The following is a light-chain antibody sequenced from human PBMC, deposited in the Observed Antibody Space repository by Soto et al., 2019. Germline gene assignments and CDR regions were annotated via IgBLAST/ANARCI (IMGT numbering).Light chain of an antibody. CDR2: GAS. CDR3: QLYKNWPRT. Sequence: EIVLTQAPATLSVYPGERVTLSCRASESVDINLAWYQQKPGQAPRLLIYGASTRATDMPGTFSGRGSGTEFTLTISSLQSEDFAVYYCQLYKNWPRTFGQGTKVDVK. CDR1: ESVDIN. V-gene: IGKV3-15*01. J-gene: IGKJ1*01.